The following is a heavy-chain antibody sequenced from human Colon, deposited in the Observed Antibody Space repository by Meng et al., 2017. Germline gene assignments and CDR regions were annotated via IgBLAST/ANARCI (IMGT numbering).Heavy chain of an antibody. CDR3: ARGATPTNFDS. D-gene: IGHD1-26*01. V-gene: IGHV3-33*01. CDR2: IWHDGSNK. CDR1: GFTFSTYG. Sequence: QVHLVESGGGVVQPGRSLGLSCAASGFTFSTYGMHWVRQTPGKGLEWVAIIWHDGSNKYYADSVKGRFTISRDNSQNTLYLQMDSLRVEDTAVYYCARGATPTNFDSWGQGTLVTVSS. J-gene: IGHJ4*02.